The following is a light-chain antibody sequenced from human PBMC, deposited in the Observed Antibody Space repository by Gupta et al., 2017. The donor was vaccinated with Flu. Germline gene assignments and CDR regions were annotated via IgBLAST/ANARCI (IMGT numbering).Light chain of an antibody. CDR3: SSETSSSTLEM. CDR2: EVS. V-gene: IGLV2-14*01. J-gene: IGLJ3*02. Sequence: IIISCTGTRSDVVGDKYVAWYQQHPSEAPKLMIYEVSNRPSGVSQRFSGSKSGNTASLTISWLQAEEAADYYCSSETSSSTLEMFGGGTKLTVL. CDR1: RSDVVGDKY.